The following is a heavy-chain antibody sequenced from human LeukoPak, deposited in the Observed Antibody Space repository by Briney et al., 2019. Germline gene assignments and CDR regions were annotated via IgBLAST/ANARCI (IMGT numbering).Heavy chain of an antibody. CDR1: GFTFSSYA. V-gene: IGHV3-30-3*01. D-gene: IGHD5-18*01. CDR3: AKDRSNSYGFCGMDV. J-gene: IGHJ6*02. CDR2: ISYDGSNK. Sequence: QPGGSLRLSCAASGFTFSSYAMHWVRQAPGKGLEWVAVISYDGSNKYYADSVKGRFTISRDNSKNTLYLQMNSLRAEDTAVYYCAKDRSNSYGFCGMDVWGQGTTVTVSS.